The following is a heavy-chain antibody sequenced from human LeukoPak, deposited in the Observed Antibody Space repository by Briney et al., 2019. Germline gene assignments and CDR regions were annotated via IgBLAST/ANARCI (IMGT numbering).Heavy chain of an antibody. Sequence: SQTLSLTCTVSGGSISSGGYYWSWIRQHPGKGLEWLGYIYYSGSTYYNPSLKSRVTISVDTSKNQFSLKLSSVTAADTAVYYCARVSYGDYYGMDVWGKGTTVTVSS. CDR3: ARVSYGDYYGMDV. CDR1: GGSISSGGYY. V-gene: IGHV4-31*03. J-gene: IGHJ6*04. CDR2: IYYSGST. D-gene: IGHD4-17*01.